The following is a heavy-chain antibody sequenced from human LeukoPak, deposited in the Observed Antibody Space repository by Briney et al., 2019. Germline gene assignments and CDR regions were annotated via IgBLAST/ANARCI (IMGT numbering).Heavy chain of an antibody. CDR1: GGPFSGYY. Sequence: SETLSLTCAVYGGPFSGYYWSWIRRPPGKGLEWIGEINHSGSTNYNPSLKSRVTISVDTSKNQFSLKLSSVTAADTAVYYCARVPAGYSWYYFDYWGQGTLVTVSS. V-gene: IGHV4-34*01. CDR2: INHSGST. CDR3: ARVPAGYSWYYFDY. J-gene: IGHJ4*02. D-gene: IGHD6-13*01.